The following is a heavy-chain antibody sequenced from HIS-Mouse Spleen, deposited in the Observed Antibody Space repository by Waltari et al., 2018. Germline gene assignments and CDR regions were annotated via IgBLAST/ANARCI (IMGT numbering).Heavy chain of an antibody. J-gene: IGHJ3*02. CDR1: GFTFSSYS. D-gene: IGHD7-27*01. Sequence: EVQLVQSGGGLVKPGGSLRLSCAASGFTFSSYSMNWVRQALGKGLEWVSSISSSSSYIYYADSVKGRFTISRDNAKNSLYLQMNSLRAEDTAVYYCARRLLTGDAFDIWGQGTMVTVSS. CDR2: ISSSSSYI. V-gene: IGHV3-21*01. CDR3: ARRLLTGDAFDI.